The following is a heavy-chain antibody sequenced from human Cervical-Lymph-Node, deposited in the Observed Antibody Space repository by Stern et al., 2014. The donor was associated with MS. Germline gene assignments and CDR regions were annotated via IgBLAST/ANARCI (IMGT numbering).Heavy chain of an antibody. CDR3: AKGRTVAGKGVGAFDV. CDR1: GFTFSNFG. V-gene: IGHV3-30*18. D-gene: IGHD6-19*01. CDR2: ISYDGGNE. Sequence: VQLVESGGGVVQPGRSLRLSCAASGFTFSNFGMHWVRQAPGKGLEWERLISYDGGNEYYADFVKGRFTISRDDSKNKVYLQLNSLRPEDTAVYYCAKGRTVAGKGVGAFDVWGQGTLVTVSS. J-gene: IGHJ3*01.